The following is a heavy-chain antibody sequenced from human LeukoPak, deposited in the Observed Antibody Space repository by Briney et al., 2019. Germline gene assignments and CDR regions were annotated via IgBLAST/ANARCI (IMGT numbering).Heavy chain of an antibody. J-gene: IGHJ6*02. CDR3: ARDAVSDYGGNSNYYYSMDV. V-gene: IGHV3-30-3*01. CDR1: GFTFSSYA. D-gene: IGHD4-23*01. CDR2: ISYDGSNK. Sequence: GGSLRLSCAASGFTFSSYAMHWVRQAPGKGLEWVAVISYDGSNKYYADSVKGRFTISRDNSKNTLYLQMNSLRAEDTAVYYCARDAVSDYGGNSNYYYSMDVWGQGTTVTVSS.